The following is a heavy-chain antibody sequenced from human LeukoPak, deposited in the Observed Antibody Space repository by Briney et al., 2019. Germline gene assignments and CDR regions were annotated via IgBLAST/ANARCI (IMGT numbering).Heavy chain of an antibody. J-gene: IGHJ3*02. D-gene: IGHD1-1*01. V-gene: IGHV3-21*01. Sequence: GGSLRLSCAASGFTFSSYEMNWVRQAPGKGLEWVSSISSSSSYIYYADSVKGRFTISRDNAKNSLYLQMNSLRVEDTAVYYCARDRTEDAFDIWGQGTMVTVSS. CDR2: ISSSSSYI. CDR1: GFTFSSYE. CDR3: ARDRTEDAFDI.